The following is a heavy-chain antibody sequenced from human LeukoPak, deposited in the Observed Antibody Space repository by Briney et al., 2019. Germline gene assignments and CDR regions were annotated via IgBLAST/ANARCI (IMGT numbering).Heavy chain of an antibody. CDR2: IYTSGST. D-gene: IGHD6-13*01. J-gene: IGHJ3*02. Sequence: PSETLSLTCTVWGGSISSYYWSWIRQPAGKGLEGIGRIYTSGSTNYNPSLKSRVTMSVDTSKNQFPLKLSSVTAADTAVYYCARDGGSSWSGDAFDIWGQGTMVTVSS. CDR3: ARDGGSSWSGDAFDI. CDR1: GGSISSYY. V-gene: IGHV4-4*07.